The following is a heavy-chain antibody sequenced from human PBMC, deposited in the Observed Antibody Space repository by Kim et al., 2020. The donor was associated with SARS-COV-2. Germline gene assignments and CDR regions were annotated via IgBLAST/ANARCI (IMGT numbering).Heavy chain of an antibody. Sequence: YAQKFQGRVTMTDDTSTDTAYMELSSLRSEDTAVYYCATALNDFWNWFDPWGQGTLVTLSS. D-gene: IGHD3-3*01. CDR3: ATALNDFWNWFDP. J-gene: IGHJ5*02. V-gene: IGHV1-24*01.